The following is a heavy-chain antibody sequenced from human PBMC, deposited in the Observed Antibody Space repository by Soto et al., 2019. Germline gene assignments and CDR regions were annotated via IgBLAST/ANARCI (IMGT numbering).Heavy chain of an antibody. Sequence: ASVKVSCKASGYTFTGYYMHWVRQAPGQGLEWMGWINPNNGDTNYAQKFQGRVTMTRDTSISTAYMELSRLGFDDTAVYYCARARVYYFDSSGYDYWGQGTLVTVSS. D-gene: IGHD3-22*01. CDR2: INPNNGDT. CDR3: ARARVYYFDSSGYDY. V-gene: IGHV1-2*02. J-gene: IGHJ4*02. CDR1: GYTFTGYY.